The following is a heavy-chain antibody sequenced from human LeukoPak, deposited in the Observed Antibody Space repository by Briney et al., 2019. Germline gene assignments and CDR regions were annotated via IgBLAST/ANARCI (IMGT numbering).Heavy chain of an antibody. CDR1: GFTFSSYA. V-gene: IGHV3-30-3*01. D-gene: IGHD1-20*01. CDR3: ARDGTHNWDHFDY. Sequence: GGALRLSCAASGFTFSSYAMSWVRQAPGKGLEWVALISYDGGTTYYADAVKSRFTISRDNSKNTLYLQMNSLRAEDTAVYYCARDGTHNWDHFDYWGQGTLVTVSS. CDR2: ISYDGGTT. J-gene: IGHJ4*02.